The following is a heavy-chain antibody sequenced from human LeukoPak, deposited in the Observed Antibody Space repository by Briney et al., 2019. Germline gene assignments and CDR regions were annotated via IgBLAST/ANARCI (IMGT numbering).Heavy chain of an antibody. CDR2: IYYSGST. D-gene: IGHD2-21*01. CDR3: AKDGGGGAKDS. Sequence: SETLSLTCTVSGGSISSSTYYWGWIRQPPGKGLEWIGSIYYSGSTYYSPSLKSRVTISVDTSKNQFSLKLTSVTAADTAVYYCAKDGGGGAKDSWGQGTLVTVSS. CDR1: GGSISSSTYY. J-gene: IGHJ4*02. V-gene: IGHV4-39*07.